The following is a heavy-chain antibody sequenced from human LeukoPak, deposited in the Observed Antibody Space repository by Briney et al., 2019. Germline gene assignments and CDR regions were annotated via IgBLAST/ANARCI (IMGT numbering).Heavy chain of an antibody. D-gene: IGHD3-10*01. CDR3: AKGLGFGESSY. Sequence: GGSLRLSCAASGFTFSSYGMSWVRQAPGKGLEWVSAISGSGGSTYYADSVKGRFTISRDNSKNTLYLQMNSLRAEDTAAYYCAKGLGFGESSYWGQGTLVTVSS. CDR2: ISGSGGST. V-gene: IGHV3-23*01. CDR1: GFTFSSYG. J-gene: IGHJ4*02.